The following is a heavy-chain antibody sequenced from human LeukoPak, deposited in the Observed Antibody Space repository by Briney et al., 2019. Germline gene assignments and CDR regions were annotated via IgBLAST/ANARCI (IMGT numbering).Heavy chain of an antibody. CDR2: IYYSGST. Sequence: SETLSLTCTVSGGSISSYYWSWIRQPPGKGLERIGYIYYSGSTNYNPSLKSRVTISVDTSKNQFSLKLSSVTAADTAVYYCAREGVGAPGYYFDYWGQGTLVTVSS. D-gene: IGHD1-26*01. CDR3: AREGVGAPGYYFDY. J-gene: IGHJ4*02. V-gene: IGHV4-59*01. CDR1: GGSISSYY.